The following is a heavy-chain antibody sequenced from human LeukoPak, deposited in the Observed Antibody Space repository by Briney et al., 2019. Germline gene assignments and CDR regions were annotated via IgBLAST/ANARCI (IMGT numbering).Heavy chain of an antibody. D-gene: IGHD2-21*02. CDR1: GYTFTSYD. CDR2: MNPNSGNT. CDR3: ARGASILWWWLLFSPYYYFDY. J-gene: IGHJ4*02. V-gene: IGHV1-8*01. Sequence: ASVKVSCKASGYTFTSYDINWVRQATGQGLEWMGWMNPNSGNTGYAQKFQGRVTMTRNTSISTAYMELSSLRSEDTAVYYCARGASILWWWLLFSPYYYFDYWGQGTLVTVSS.